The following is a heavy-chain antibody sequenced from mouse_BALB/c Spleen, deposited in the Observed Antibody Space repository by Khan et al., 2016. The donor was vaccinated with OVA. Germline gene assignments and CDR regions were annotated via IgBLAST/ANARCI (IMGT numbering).Heavy chain of an antibody. Sequence: EVELVESGGGLVKPGGSLKLSCAASGFTFSDYYMYWVRPTPATRLEWVATISDGGSYTYYPDSVKGRFTISRDNAKNNLYLQMSSLKSEDTAMYYCARAGYGGFAYWGQGTLVTVSA. J-gene: IGHJ3*01. D-gene: IGHD1-1*02. CDR3: ARAGYGGFAY. V-gene: IGHV5-4*02. CDR2: ISDGGSYT. CDR1: GFTFSDYY.